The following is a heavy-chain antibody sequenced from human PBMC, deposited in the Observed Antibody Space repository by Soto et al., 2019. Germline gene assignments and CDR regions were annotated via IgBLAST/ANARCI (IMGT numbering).Heavy chain of an antibody. V-gene: IGHV3-53*01. Sequence: GGSMRLSSAASGFTVSSNYMSWVRQAQGKGLEWVSVIYSGGSTYYADSVKGRFTISRDNSKNTLYLQMNSLRAEDTAVYYCARESPPTPISGVAGPDDDGDYWGQGTLVTGSS. J-gene: IGHJ4*02. CDR3: ARESPPTPISGVAGPDDDGDY. CDR2: IYSGGST. CDR1: GFTVSSNY. D-gene: IGHD6-19*01.